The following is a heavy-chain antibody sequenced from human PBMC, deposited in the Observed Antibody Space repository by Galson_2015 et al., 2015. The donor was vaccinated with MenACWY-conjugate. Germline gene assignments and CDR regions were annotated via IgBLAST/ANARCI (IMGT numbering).Heavy chain of an antibody. CDR1: GFTFRQYA. CDR2: ISDSGAAT. V-gene: IGHV3-23*01. Sequence: SLRLSCAVSGFTFRQYAMSWVRQAPGTGLEWVAIISDSGAATHYIDSVKGRFTISRDHSKNTLYLQMSRLRAEDTALYYCAKDVYMDVWGKGTTVSVSS. J-gene: IGHJ6*03. CDR3: AKDVYMDV.